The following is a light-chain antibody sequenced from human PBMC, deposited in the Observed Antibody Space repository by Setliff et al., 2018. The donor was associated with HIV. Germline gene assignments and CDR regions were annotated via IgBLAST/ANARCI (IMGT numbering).Light chain of an antibody. V-gene: IGLV2-14*02. J-gene: IGLJ3*02. Sequence: QSALTQPASVSGSPGQSITISCTGTSSDVGSYNLVSWYQQHPGKAPKLLIHGVSDRPSEVSYRFSGSKSANTAALTISGLQAEDEADYYCCSYTTSSSLVFGVGTKVTVL. CDR3: CSYTTSSSLV. CDR1: SSDVGSYNL. CDR2: GVS.